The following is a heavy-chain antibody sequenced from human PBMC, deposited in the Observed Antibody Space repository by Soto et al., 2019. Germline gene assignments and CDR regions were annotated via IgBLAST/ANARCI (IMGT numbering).Heavy chain of an antibody. D-gene: IGHD2-2*01. CDR3: ARLRDIVVVPAASYYYYGMDV. Sequence: GESLKISCKGSGYSFTSYWISWVRQMPGKGLEWMGRIDPSDSYTNYSPSFQGHVTISADKSISTAYLQWSSLKASDTAMYYCARLRDIVVVPAASYYYYGMDVWGQGTTVTVS. CDR2: IDPSDSYT. CDR1: GYSFTSYW. V-gene: IGHV5-10-1*01. J-gene: IGHJ6*02.